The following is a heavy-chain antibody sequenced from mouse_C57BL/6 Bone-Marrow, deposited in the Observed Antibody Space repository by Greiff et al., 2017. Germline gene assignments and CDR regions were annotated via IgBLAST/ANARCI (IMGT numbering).Heavy chain of an antibody. CDR3: ARRGDYYGSSYVHWYFDV. D-gene: IGHD1-1*01. CDR2: INPNYGTT. Sequence: VQLKQSGPELVKPGASVKISCTASGYSFTDYNMNWVKQSNGKSLEWIGVINPNYGTTSYNQKFKGKATLTVDQSSSTAYMQLNSLTSEDSAVYYCARRGDYYGSSYVHWYFDVWGTGTTVTVSS. CDR1: GYSFTDYN. J-gene: IGHJ1*03. V-gene: IGHV1-39*01.